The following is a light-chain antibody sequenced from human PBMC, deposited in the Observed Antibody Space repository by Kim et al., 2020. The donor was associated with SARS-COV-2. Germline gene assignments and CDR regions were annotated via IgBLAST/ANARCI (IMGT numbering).Light chain of an antibody. Sequence: DIQMTQSPSSLSASVGDRVTITCQASQDISNYLDWYQQKPGKAPKLLIYHASNLETGVPSRFSGSGSGTDFTFTISSLQPDDFATYYCQQYDNLPVTFGQGTKVDIK. J-gene: IGKJ1*01. CDR2: HAS. V-gene: IGKV1-33*01. CDR1: QDISNY. CDR3: QQYDNLPVT.